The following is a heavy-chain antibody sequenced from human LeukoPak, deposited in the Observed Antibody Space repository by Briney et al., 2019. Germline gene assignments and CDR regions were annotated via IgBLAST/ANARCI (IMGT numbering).Heavy chain of an antibody. CDR1: GGSISSSSYY. J-gene: IGHJ3*02. CDR2: IYYSGST. D-gene: IGHD3-22*01. CDR3: ARGVYYYDSSGYYYESNDAFDI. Sequence: ASETLSLTCTVSGGSISSSSYYWGWIRQPPGKGLEWIGSIYYSGSTYYNPSLKSRVTISVDTSKNQFSLKLSSVTAADTAVYYCARGVYYYDSSGYYYESNDAFDIWGQGTMVTVSS. V-gene: IGHV4-39*07.